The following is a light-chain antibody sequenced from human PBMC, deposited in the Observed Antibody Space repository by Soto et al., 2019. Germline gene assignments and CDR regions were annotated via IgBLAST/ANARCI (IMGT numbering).Light chain of an antibody. CDR1: QNIRSS. J-gene: IGKJ1*01. Sequence: VMTQSPASLSASPGERVTLSCRASQNIRSSLAWYQQKPGQAPRLLIYGASTRATGIPDRFSGGGSGTEFVLTISDLQSEDFAVYTCQQYNAWPPTFGQGTKVDIK. V-gene: IGKV3-15*01. CDR3: QQYNAWPPT. CDR2: GAS.